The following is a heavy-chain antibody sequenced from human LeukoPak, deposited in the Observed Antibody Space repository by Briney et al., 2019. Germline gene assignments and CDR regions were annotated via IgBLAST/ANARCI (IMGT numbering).Heavy chain of an antibody. CDR3: ARDFGFWSVVPAAMFGVFDI. CDR1: GGSISSSSYY. J-gene: IGHJ3*02. Sequence: SETLSLTCTVSGGSISSSSYYWGWIRQPPGKGLEWIGSIYYSGSTYYNPSLKSRVTISVDTSKNQFSLKLSSVTAADTAVYYCARDFGFWSVVPAAMFGVFDIWGQGTMVTVSS. CDR2: IYYSGST. V-gene: IGHV4-39*07. D-gene: IGHD2-2*01.